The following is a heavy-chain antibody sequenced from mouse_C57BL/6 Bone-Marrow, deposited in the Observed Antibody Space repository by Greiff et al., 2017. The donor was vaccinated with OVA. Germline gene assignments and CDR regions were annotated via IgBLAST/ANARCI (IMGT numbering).Heavy chain of an antibody. CDR3: AGFAY. CDR2: ISDGGSYT. CDR1: GFTFSSYA. J-gene: IGHJ3*01. Sequence: EVKLVESGGGLVKPGESLKLSCAASGFTFSSYAMSWVRQTPEKRLEWVATISDGGSYTYYPDNVKGRFTISRDNAKNNLYLQMSHLKSEDTAMYYCAGFAYWGQGTLVTVSA. V-gene: IGHV5-4*03.